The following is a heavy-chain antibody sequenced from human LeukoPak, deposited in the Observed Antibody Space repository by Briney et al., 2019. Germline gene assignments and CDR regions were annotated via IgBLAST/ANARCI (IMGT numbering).Heavy chain of an antibody. CDR1: GYTFTGYY. CDR2: INPNSGGT. CDR3: ARGYYDSSGYYYVDY. D-gene: IGHD3-22*01. J-gene: IGHJ4*02. V-gene: IGHV1-2*06. Sequence: ASVKVSCKASGYTFTGYYMHWVRQAPGQGLEWMGRINPNSGGTNYAQKFQGRVTMTRDTSISTAYMELSRLGSDDTAVYYCARGYYDSSGYYYVDYWGQGTLVTVSS.